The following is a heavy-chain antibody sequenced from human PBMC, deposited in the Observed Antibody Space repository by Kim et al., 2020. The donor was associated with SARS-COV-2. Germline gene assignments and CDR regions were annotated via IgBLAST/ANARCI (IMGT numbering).Heavy chain of an antibody. CDR1: GGSISSYY. D-gene: IGHD6-19*01. J-gene: IGHJ2*01. Sequence: SETLSLTCTVSGGSISSYYWSWIRQPAGKGLEWIGRIYTSGSTNYNPSLKSRVTMSVDTSKNQFSLKLSSVTAADTAVYYCARSRAVAGPRGWYFDLWGRGTLVTVSS. CDR2: IYTSGST. CDR3: ARSRAVAGPRGWYFDL. V-gene: IGHV4-4*07.